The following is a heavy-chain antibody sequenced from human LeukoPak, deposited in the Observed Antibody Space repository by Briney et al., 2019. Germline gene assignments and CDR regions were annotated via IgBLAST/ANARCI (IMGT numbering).Heavy chain of an antibody. D-gene: IGHD1-26*01. CDR1: GYTFTSYY. CDR3: AKQGRDIVGATSAHFDY. CDR2: INPSGSST. J-gene: IGHJ4*02. Sequence: GASVKVSCKASGYTFTSYYMHWVRQAPGQGLEWMGIINPSGSSTSYAQKFQGRVTMTRDTSTSTVYMELSSLRSEDTAVYYCAKQGRDIVGATSAHFDYWGQGTLVTVSS. V-gene: IGHV1-46*01.